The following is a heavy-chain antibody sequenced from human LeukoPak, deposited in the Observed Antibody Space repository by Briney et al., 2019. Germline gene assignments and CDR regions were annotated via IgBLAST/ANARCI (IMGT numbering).Heavy chain of an antibody. D-gene: IGHD3-16*02. Sequence: PGGSLRLSCAASGFTFSSYEMNWVRQAPGKGLEWVSYISSSGSTIYYADSVKGRFTISRDNAKNSLYLQMNSLRAEDTAVHYCARGGYYDYVWGSYRPHWGQGTLVTVSS. J-gene: IGHJ4*02. CDR1: GFTFSSYE. CDR3: ARGGYYDYVWGSYRPH. CDR2: ISSSGSTI. V-gene: IGHV3-48*03.